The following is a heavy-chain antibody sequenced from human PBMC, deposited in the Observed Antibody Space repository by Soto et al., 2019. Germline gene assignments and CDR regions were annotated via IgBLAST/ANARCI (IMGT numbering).Heavy chain of an antibody. Sequence: LSLTCTVSGGSISSSSYYWGWIRQPPGKGLEWIGSIYYSGSTYYNPSLKSRVTISVDTSKNQFSLKLSSVTAADTAVYYCARHLNKIFVYSSSPGWGWFDPWGQGTLVTVSS. V-gene: IGHV4-39*01. CDR3: ARHLNKIFVYSSSPGWGWFDP. CDR1: GGSISSSSYY. CDR2: IYYSGST. D-gene: IGHD6-6*01. J-gene: IGHJ5*02.